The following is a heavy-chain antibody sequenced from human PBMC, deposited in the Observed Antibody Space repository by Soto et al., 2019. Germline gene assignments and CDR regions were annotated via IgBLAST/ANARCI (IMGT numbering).Heavy chain of an antibody. D-gene: IGHD3-22*01. CDR1: GDSIRSGAHY. CDR3: AREGDRYYDTSGYFVAWFDP. J-gene: IGHJ5*02. Sequence: SETLSLTCTVSGDSIRSGAHYWTWIRQHPGKGLEWIGYTSNTGSTYYNPSLKSRLNILLDTSKNQFSLRLSSVTAADTAMYYCAREGDRYYDTSGYFVAWFDPWGQGILVTV. CDR2: TSNTGST. V-gene: IGHV4-31*03.